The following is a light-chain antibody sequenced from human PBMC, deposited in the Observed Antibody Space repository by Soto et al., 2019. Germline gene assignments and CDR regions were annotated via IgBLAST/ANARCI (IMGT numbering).Light chain of an antibody. J-gene: IGKJ3*01. CDR1: QSVTVNS. Sequence: EILLTQSPRTLSLSPGEGVTLSCRASQSVTVNSLAWYQQKPGQAPRLLIYAASTRAAAVPDRFTGSGSGTVFALTISRLEPEDFGVYYCQQYGDSPLTSGPGTKVDIK. CDR2: AAS. V-gene: IGKV3-20*01. CDR3: QQYGDSPLT.